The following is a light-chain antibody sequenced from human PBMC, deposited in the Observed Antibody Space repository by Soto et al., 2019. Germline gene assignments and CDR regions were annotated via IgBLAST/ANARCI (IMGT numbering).Light chain of an antibody. J-gene: IGKJ1*01. Sequence: DIQMTQSPSTLSGFVGDRVTITCRASQTISSWLAWYQQKPGKAPKLLIYKASTLKSGVPSRFSGSGSGTEFSLTISSLQPDDFATYYCQQYNTYSFGQGTKVDIK. CDR1: QTISSW. CDR3: QQYNTYS. V-gene: IGKV1-5*03. CDR2: KAS.